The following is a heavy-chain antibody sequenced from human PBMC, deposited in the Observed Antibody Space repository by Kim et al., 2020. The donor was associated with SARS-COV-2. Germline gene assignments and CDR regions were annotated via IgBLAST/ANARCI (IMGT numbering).Heavy chain of an antibody. Sequence: GGSLRLSCAASGFTFSYPYMSWVRQAPGKGLEWVSYISASGEAKYYAESVKGRFTVSRDNAKNSLYLQMSSLRAEDTAVYYCTRELYYFGSSDWGQGTLV. V-gene: IGHV3-11*04. CDR1: GFTFSYPY. CDR2: ISASGEAK. CDR3: TRELYYFGSSD. D-gene: IGHD3-10*01. J-gene: IGHJ4*02.